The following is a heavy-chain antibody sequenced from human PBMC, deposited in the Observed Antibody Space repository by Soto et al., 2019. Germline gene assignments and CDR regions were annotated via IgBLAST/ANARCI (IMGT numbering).Heavy chain of an antibody. V-gene: IGHV1-18*04. D-gene: IGHD2-2*01. CDR2: ISAYNGNT. Sequence: ASVKVSCKASGYTFTSYGISWVRQAPVQWLEWMGWISAYNGNTNYAQKLQGRVTMTTDTSTSTAYMELRSLRSDDTAVYYCARSDENRLLSGHDWFDPWGQGTLVTVSS. J-gene: IGHJ5*02. CDR1: GYTFTSYG. CDR3: ARSDENRLLSGHDWFDP.